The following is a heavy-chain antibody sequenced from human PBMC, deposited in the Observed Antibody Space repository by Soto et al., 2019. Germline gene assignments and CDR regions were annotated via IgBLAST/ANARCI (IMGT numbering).Heavy chain of an antibody. CDR2: MNPGSGDT. V-gene: IGHV1-8*01. Sequence: ASVKVSCKASGYSFTNNDVTWVRQATGQGLEWMGWMNPGSGDTGYAQKFQGRVTMTRDVSIATAYMELSSLRSDDTAIYYCARMATFGSLNWFDPWGQGTLVTVSS. CDR3: ARMATFGSLNWFDP. J-gene: IGHJ5*02. CDR1: GYSFTNND. D-gene: IGHD3-16*01.